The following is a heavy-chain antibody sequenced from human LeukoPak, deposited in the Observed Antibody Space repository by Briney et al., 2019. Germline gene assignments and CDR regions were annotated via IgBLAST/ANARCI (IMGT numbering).Heavy chain of an antibody. D-gene: IGHD3-16*01. Sequence: GGSLRLSCAASGFSFGDYAMNWVRQVPGTGPEWVSGISGSGSHTFYRDSVKGRFTISRDNAKNSLYLQMSNLRAEDTAVYFCARGGGLDVWGQGAPVTVSS. V-gene: IGHV3-23*01. CDR3: ARGGGLDV. CDR2: ISGSGSHT. CDR1: GFSFGDYA. J-gene: IGHJ6*02.